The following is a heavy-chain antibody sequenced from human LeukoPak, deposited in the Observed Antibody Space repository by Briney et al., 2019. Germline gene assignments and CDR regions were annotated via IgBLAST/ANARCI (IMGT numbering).Heavy chain of an antibody. D-gene: IGHD3-10*01. V-gene: IGHV3-7*03. CDR1: GFTFSSYW. Sequence: GGSLRPSCAASGFTFSSYWMSWVRQAPGKGLEWVANIKQDGSEKYYVDSVKGRFTISRDNAKNSLYLQMNSLRAEDTAVYYCARVFPYGRGAFDIWGQGTMVTVSS. J-gene: IGHJ3*02. CDR3: ARVFPYGRGAFDI. CDR2: IKQDGSEK.